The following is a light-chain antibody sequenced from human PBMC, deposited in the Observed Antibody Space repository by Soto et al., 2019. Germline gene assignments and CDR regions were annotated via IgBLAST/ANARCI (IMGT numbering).Light chain of an antibody. V-gene: IGKV3D-20*01. CDR3: QQYGSSPRT. CDR1: LSVGSSY. J-gene: IGKJ5*01. Sequence: VVTQSPGTLSLSPGERASLSCRASLSVGSSYLAWYQQKPGLAPRLLIYDASSRATGIPDRFSGSGSGTDFTLTISRLEPEDFAVYYCQQYGSSPRTFGQGTRLEI. CDR2: DAS.